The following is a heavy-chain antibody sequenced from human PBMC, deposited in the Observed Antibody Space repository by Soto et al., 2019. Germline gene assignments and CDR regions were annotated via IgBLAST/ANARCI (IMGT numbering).Heavy chain of an antibody. J-gene: IGHJ3*02. CDR2: ISAYNGNT. V-gene: IGHV1-18*01. CDR1: GYTFTSYG. D-gene: IGHD6-19*01. CDR3: ARAARSIAVAGVFDI. Sequence: ASVKVSCKASGYTFTSYGISWARQAPGQGLEWMGWISAYNGNTNYAQKLQGRVTMTTGTSTSTAYMELRSLRSDDTAVDYCARAARSIAVAGVFDIWGQGTMVTVSS.